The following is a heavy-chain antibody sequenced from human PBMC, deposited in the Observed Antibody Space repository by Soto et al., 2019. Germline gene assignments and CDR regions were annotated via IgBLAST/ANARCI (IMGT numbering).Heavy chain of an antibody. D-gene: IGHD2-2*01. J-gene: IGHJ3*02. CDR1: GGTFSSYT. CDR2: IIPILGIA. CDR3: ARGLTDIVVVPAAMEGAFDI. V-gene: IGHV1-69*02. Sequence: QVQLVQSGAEVKKPGSSVKVSCKASGGTFSSYTISWVRQAPGQGLEWMGRIIPILGIANYAQKFQGRVQISSDKTTSTAYMEMRSLRSEDTAVYYCARGLTDIVVVPAAMEGAFDIWGQGTMVTVSS.